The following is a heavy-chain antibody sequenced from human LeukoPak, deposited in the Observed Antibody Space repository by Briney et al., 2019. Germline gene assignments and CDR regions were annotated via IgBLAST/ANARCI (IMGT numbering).Heavy chain of an antibody. CDR3: AKGRTAMGTLDY. D-gene: IGHD5-18*01. CDR1: GFTFSSYS. V-gene: IGHV3-23*01. CDR2: ISGSGGST. Sequence: GGSLRLSCAASGFTFSSYSMNWVRQAPGKGLEWVSGISGSGGSTYYADSVKGRFTISRDNSKNTLFLQMNSLRAEDTAVYYCAKGRTAMGTLDYWGQGTLVTVSS. J-gene: IGHJ4*02.